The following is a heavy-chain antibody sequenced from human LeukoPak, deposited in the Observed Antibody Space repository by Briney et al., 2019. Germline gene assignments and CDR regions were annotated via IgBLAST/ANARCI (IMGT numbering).Heavy chain of an antibody. Sequence: ALVKVSCKASGYTFTSYFIHWVRQAPGQGLEWMGIINPSGGSRSDAKRFQGRVTMTRDTSTSTVYMELSSLRSEDTAVYYCARVRKAAAARSGFDYWGQGTLVTVSS. J-gene: IGHJ4*02. D-gene: IGHD6-13*01. CDR1: GYTFTSYF. CDR2: INPSGGSR. V-gene: IGHV1-46*01. CDR3: ARVRKAAAARSGFDY.